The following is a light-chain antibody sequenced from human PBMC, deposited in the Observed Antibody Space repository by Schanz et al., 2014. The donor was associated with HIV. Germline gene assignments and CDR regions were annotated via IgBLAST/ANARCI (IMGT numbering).Light chain of an antibody. V-gene: IGKV3-20*01. CDR3: QHYYNSLWT. CDR1: QSVSTNS. Sequence: EIVLTQSPGTLSLSPGERATLSCRASQSVSTNSLVWYQQKPGQAPRLLIYGASGRATGIPDRFSGSGAGTDFTLTISRLEPEDFAVYYCQHYYNSLWTFGQGTKVEIK. J-gene: IGKJ1*01. CDR2: GAS.